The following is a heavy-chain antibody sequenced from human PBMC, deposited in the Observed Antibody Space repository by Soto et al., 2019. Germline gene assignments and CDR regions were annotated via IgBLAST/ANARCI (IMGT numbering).Heavy chain of an antibody. J-gene: IGHJ6*02. D-gene: IGHD2-2*01. CDR1: AYSFSSYG. Sequence: QVQLVQSGAEVKRPGASVKVTCKASAYSFSSYGITWVRQAPGQGLEWGGWISAYNGNFNYAQKYEGRVTLTTDTSTSTAYMELSSLRSDDTAVYYCARIADCSTTSCSFPSRFHVRGYYYYYGLDVWGQGTTVTVSS. CDR2: ISAYNGNF. V-gene: IGHV1-18*04. CDR3: ARIADCSTTSCSFPSRFHVRGYYYYYGLDV.